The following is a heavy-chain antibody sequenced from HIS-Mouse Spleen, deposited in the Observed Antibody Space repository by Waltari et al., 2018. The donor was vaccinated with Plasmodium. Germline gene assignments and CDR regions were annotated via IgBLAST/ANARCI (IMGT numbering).Heavy chain of an antibody. D-gene: IGHD6-13*01. CDR1: GFTFSSYS. CDR3: ARESSSSWYFDY. CDR2: ISSISSYI. Sequence: EVQLVESGGGLVKPGGSLRLSCAASGFTFSSYSMNWVRQAPGKGLEWVSSISSISSYIYYADSVKGRFTISRDNAKNSLYLQMNSLRAEDTAVYYCARESSSSWYFDYWGQGTLVTVSS. V-gene: IGHV3-21*01. J-gene: IGHJ4*02.